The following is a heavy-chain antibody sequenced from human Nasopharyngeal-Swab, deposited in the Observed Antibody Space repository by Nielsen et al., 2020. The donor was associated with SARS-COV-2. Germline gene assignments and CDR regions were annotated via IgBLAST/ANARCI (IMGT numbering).Heavy chain of an antibody. D-gene: IGHD3-10*01. V-gene: IGHV4-31*03. Sequence: CTVSGGSISSGGYYWSWIRQHPGKGLEWIGYIYYSGSTYYNPSLKSRVTTSVDTSKNQFSLKLSSVTAADTAVYYCASTTSGELSPNYWGQGTLVTVSS. CDR3: ASTTSGELSPNY. J-gene: IGHJ4*02. CDR2: IYYSGST. CDR1: GGSISSGGYY.